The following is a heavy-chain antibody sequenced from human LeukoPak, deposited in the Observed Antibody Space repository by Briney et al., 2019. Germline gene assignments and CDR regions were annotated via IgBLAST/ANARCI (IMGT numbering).Heavy chain of an antibody. CDR1: GGSIRSYS. J-gene: IGHJ3*02. Sequence: SETLPLTCTVSGGSIRSYSWSWIRQPPGKGLEWIGSKSYSGSTNYNPSLKSRVTTSVDTSKNQISLKLTSVTAADTAVYYCARHGGETIVAMILHAFDIWGQGTVVTVSS. CDR2: KSYSGST. CDR3: ARHGGETIVAMILHAFDI. V-gene: IGHV4-59*08. D-gene: IGHD5-12*01.